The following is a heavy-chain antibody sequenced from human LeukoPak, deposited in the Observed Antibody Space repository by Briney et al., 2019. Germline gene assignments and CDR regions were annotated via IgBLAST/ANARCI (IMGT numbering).Heavy chain of an antibody. CDR1: GGSFSGYY. J-gene: IGHJ4*02. D-gene: IGHD3-9*01. Sequence: ASETLSLTCAVYGGSFSGYYWSWIRQPPGKGLEWIGEINHSGSTNYNPSLKSRVTISVDTSKNQFSLKLSSVTAADTAVYYCARRARSYDILTGYRKYYYFDYWGQGTLVTVSS. V-gene: IGHV4-34*01. CDR2: INHSGST. CDR3: ARRARSYDILTGYRKYYYFDY.